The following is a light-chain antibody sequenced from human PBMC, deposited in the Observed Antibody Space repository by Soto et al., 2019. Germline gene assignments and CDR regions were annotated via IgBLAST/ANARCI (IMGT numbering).Light chain of an antibody. J-gene: IGLJ3*02. CDR1: SSDVGSHNL. Sequence: QSALTQPASVSGSPGQSITISCTGTSSDVGSHNLVSWYQQQPGKAPNIMIYECTKRPPGMSNHSSGSKSGNTASLTISGLQSEDEADYYCCSIAGGSIWVFGGGSQLTVL. CDR2: ECT. V-gene: IGLV2-23*01. CDR3: CSIAGGSIWV.